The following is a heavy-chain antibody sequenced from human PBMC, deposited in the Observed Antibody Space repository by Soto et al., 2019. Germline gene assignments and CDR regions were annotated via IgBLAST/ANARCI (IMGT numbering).Heavy chain of an antibody. D-gene: IGHD1-26*01. Sequence: GASVKVSCKAPRDTFTSYYINWVRQAPGQGLEWMGVINPHGGSTAYAQKFKGRVTLTRDTSASTVYVEVSSPTSEDTAMHYCARSSGGNFGIIIEGTNWFAPWGQGTLVTVSS. CDR2: INPHGGST. V-gene: IGHV1-46*01. CDR3: ARSSGGNFGIIIEGTNWFAP. J-gene: IGHJ5*02. CDR1: RDTFTSYY.